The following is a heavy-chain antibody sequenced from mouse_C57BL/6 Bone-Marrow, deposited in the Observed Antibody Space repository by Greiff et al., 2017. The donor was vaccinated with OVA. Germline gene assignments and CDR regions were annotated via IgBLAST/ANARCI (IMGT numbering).Heavy chain of an antibody. J-gene: IGHJ1*03. D-gene: IGHD1-1*01. V-gene: IGHV1-69*01. Sequence: VQLQQPGAELVMPGASVKLSCKASGYTFTSYWMHWVKQRPGQGLEWIGEIDPSDSYTNYNQKFKGKSTLTVDKSSSAAYMQLSSLTSEDSAVYYCARLLVLLRYFDVWGTGTTVTVSS. CDR1: GYTFTSYW. CDR2: IDPSDSYT. CDR3: ARLLVLLRYFDV.